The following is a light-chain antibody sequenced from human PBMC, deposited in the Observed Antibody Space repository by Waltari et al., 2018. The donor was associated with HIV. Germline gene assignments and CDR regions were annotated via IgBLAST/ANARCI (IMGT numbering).Light chain of an antibody. V-gene: IGKV3-15*01. CDR2: DAS. J-gene: IGKJ2*03. CDR1: QSVSTY. Sequence: EIVMTQSPATLSVSLGERATLSCRASQSVSTYLAWYQQRPGQAPRLLIYDASTRATGIPVRFSGSGSGTEFTLTISSLQSEDFAVYYCQQFIFWPFSFGQGTKLEIK. CDR3: QQFIFWPFS.